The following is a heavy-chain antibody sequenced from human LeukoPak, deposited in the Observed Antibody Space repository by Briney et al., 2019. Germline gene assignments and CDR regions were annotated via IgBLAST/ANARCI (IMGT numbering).Heavy chain of an antibody. J-gene: IGHJ6*03. CDR3: ARAKGFGELFRYYYYYYYVDV. D-gene: IGHD3-10*01. CDR1: GFTFSDYY. CDR2: ISYDGSNK. Sequence: PGGSLRLSCAASGFTFSDYYMSWIRQAPGKGLEWVAVISYDGSNKYYADSVKGRFTISRDNSKNTLYLQMNSLRAEDTAVYYCARAKGFGELFRYYYYYYYVDVWGKGTTVTVSS. V-gene: IGHV3-30*03.